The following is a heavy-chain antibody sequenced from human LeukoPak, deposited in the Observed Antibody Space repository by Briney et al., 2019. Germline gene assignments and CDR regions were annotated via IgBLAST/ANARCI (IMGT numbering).Heavy chain of an antibody. J-gene: IGHJ3*02. CDR1: GFTFSSYW. Sequence: GGSLRLSCAASGFTFSSYWMHWVRQAPGKGLVWVSRINSDGSSTSYADSVKGRFTISRDNAKNTLYLQMNSLRAEDTAVYYCAGSYDYSNYEDASDIWGQGTMVTVSS. V-gene: IGHV3-74*01. CDR3: AGSYDYSNYEDASDI. CDR2: INSDGSST. D-gene: IGHD4-11*01.